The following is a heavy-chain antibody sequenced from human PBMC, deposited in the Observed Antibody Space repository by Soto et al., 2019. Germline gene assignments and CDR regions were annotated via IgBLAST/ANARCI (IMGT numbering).Heavy chain of an antibody. Sequence: PGGSLRLSCAASGFTFSSYAMGWVRQAPGKGLEWVSTISGNGGSTYYADSVQGRFTISRDNSKSTLRLQINSLRAEDTAVYYCASRAYSNGWYPYYFDYWGQGTLVTVSS. CDR1: GFTFSSYA. CDR2: ISGNGGST. V-gene: IGHV3-23*01. J-gene: IGHJ4*02. D-gene: IGHD6-19*01. CDR3: ASRAYSNGWYPYYFDY.